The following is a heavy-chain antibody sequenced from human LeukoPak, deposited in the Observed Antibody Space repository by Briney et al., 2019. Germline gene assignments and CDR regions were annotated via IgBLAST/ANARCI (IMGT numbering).Heavy chain of an antibody. CDR1: GFTFSSYS. V-gene: IGHV3-21*01. CDR2: ISSSSSYI. J-gene: IGHJ6*02. D-gene: IGHD1-26*01. CDR3: ARDNVKREDYYYYGMDV. Sequence: KTGRSLRLSCAASGFTFSSYSMNWVRQAPGKGLEWVSSISSSSSYIYYADSVKGRFTISRDNAKNSLYLQMNSLRAEDTAVYYCARDNVKREDYYYYGMDVWGQGTTVTVSS.